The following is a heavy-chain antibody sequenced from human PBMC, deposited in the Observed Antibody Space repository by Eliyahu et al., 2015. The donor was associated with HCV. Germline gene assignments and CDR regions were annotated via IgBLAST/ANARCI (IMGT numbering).Heavy chain of an antibody. V-gene: IGHV4-59*01. Sequence: QVQLQESGPGLVKPSETLSLTCXVXGGPXXSXXWSWIRQPPGKGREWIGYIXYSGSTNYNPXLKSRVTISVDTSKNQFSLKLNSVTAADTAVYYCARDEYCSGGSCFDWYFDLWGRGTLVTVSA. CDR2: IXYSGST. CDR1: GGPXXSXX. D-gene: IGHD2-15*01. CDR3: ARDEYCSGGSCFDWYFDL. J-gene: IGHJ2*01.